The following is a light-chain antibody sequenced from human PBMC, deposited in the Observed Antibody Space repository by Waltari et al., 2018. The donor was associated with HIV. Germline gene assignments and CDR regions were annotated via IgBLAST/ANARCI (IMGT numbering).Light chain of an antibody. J-gene: IGLJ3*02. V-gene: IGLV1-51*02. CDR2: ENN. CDR1: TSNIGSNF. Sequence: QSVLTQPPSVSAAPGQNVTISCSGSTSNIGSNFVSWYQQLPGTAPKLLIYENNKRPPGIPDRFSGSKSGTSASLAISGLQSEDEAEYYCSTWDASLNGWVFGGGTKLTVL. CDR3: STWDASLNGWV.